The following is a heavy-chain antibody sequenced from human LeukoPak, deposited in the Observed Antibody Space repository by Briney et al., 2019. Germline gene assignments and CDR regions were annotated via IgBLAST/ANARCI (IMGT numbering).Heavy chain of an antibody. Sequence: SETLSLTCTVSDGSISNYFWSWIRQAPGKGLEWIGYIYYNGETNCNPSLKSRVSISVDTSKSQFSLKLSSVTAADTAVYYCARGRVPGGDWGQGTLVTVSS. V-gene: IGHV4-59*01. CDR2: IYYNGET. J-gene: IGHJ4*02. CDR1: DGSISNYF. D-gene: IGHD3-16*01. CDR3: ARGRVPGGD.